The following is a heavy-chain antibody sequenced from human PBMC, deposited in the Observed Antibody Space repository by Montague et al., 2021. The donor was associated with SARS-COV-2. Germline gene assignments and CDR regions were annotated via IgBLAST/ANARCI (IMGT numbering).Heavy chain of an antibody. CDR3: ARGGIGAPGPPFDS. J-gene: IGHJ4*02. D-gene: IGHD1-26*01. CDR1: GGSISSYY. Sequence: SETLSLTCTVSGGSISSYYWSWIRQPPGKGLEWIGYIYYSGGTKYNPSLKSRVIMSVDTSKNQFSLRLSSVTTADTAVYYCARGGIGAPGPPFDSWGQGTLVTVSS. V-gene: IGHV4-59*01. CDR2: IYYSGGT.